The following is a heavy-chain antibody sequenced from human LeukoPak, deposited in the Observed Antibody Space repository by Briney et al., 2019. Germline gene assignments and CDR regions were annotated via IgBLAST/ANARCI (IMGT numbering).Heavy chain of an antibody. V-gene: IGHV3-15*01. Sequence: SGGSLRLSCAAPGFTFSNAWMSWVRQAPGKGLEWVGRIKSKTDGGTTDYAAPVKGRFTISRDDSKNTLYLQINSLKTEDTAVYYCTTDRFREFLFDYWGQGTLVTVSS. CDR1: GFTFSNAW. CDR2: IKSKTDGGTT. CDR3: TTDRFREFLFDY. D-gene: IGHD3-10*01. J-gene: IGHJ4*02.